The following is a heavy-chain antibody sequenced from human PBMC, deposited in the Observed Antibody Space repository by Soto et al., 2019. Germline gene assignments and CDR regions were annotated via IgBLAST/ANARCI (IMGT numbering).Heavy chain of an antibody. J-gene: IGHJ6*02. CDR1: GFTFSSYA. CDR2: ISSNGGST. CDR3: AQEVWSGPMDV. V-gene: IGHV3-64*04. D-gene: IGHD3-3*01. Sequence: PGGSLRLSCSASGFTFSSYAMHWVRQAPGKGLEYVSAISSNGGSTYYADSVKGRFTISRDNSKNTLYLQMNSLRAEDTAVYYCAQEVWSGPMDVWGQGTTVTVSS.